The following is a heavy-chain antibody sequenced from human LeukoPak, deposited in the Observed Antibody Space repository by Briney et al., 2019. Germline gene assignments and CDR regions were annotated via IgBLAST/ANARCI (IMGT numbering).Heavy chain of an antibody. J-gene: IGHJ4*02. D-gene: IGHD3-22*01. CDR1: GGSISSSSYY. Sequence: SETLSLTCTVSGGSISSSSYYWGWIRQPPGKGLEWIGSLYYSGSTYQNPSLKSRVTISVDTSENQFSLKLSSVTAADTAIYYCARENPSGYYNRPIDYWGQGTLVTVSS. V-gene: IGHV4-39*07. CDR2: LYYSGST. CDR3: ARENPSGYYNRPIDY.